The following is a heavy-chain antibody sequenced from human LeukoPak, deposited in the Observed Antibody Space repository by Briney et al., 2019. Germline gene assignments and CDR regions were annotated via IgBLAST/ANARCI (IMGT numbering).Heavy chain of an antibody. J-gene: IGHJ3*02. D-gene: IGHD5-18*01. Sequence: RAGGSLRLSCAASGFTFSSYAMHWVRQAPGKGLEWVAVISYDGSNKYYADSVKGRFTISRDNSKNTLYLQMNGLRAEDTAVYYCAKGLTLPYSNGAFDIWGQGTKVTVSS. CDR2: ISYDGSNK. CDR1: GFTFSSYA. V-gene: IGHV3-30-3*01. CDR3: AKGLTLPYSNGAFDI.